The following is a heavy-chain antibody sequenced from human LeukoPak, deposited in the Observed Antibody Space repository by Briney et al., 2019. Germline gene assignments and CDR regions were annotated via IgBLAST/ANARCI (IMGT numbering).Heavy chain of an antibody. J-gene: IGHJ6*04. CDR1: GFTFSSHG. Sequence: PGRSLRLSCAASGFTFSSHGMHWVRQAPGKGLEWVAVIWYDGSDEYYADSVKGRFTISRDNSKSTLYLQMNSLRAEDTAVYYCARDWENGMDVWGKGTTVTVSS. V-gene: IGHV3-33*01. D-gene: IGHD1-26*01. CDR2: IWYDGSDE. CDR3: ARDWENGMDV.